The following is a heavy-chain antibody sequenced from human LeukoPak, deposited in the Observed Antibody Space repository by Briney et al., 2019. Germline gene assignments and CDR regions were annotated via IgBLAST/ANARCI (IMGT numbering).Heavy chain of an antibody. D-gene: IGHD3-10*01. V-gene: IGHV4-34*01. Sequence: PSETLSLTCAVYGGSFSGYYWSWIRQPPGKGLEWIGEINHSGSTNYNPSLKSRVTISVDTSKNQFSLKLSSVTAADTAVYYCARPGTYYYGSGSYNWFDPWGQVTLVTVSS. CDR3: ARPGTYYYGSGSYNWFDP. J-gene: IGHJ5*02. CDR1: GGSFSGYY. CDR2: INHSGST.